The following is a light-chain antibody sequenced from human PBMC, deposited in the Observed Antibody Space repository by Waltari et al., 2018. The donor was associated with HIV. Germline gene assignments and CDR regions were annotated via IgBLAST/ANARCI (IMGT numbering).Light chain of an antibody. J-gene: IGKJ4*01. V-gene: IGKV1-NL1*01. Sequence: DIQMTQSPSSLSASIGDTVIITCRASQDISNSVSWFQQQPGKVPKLLVHGSFILQRGVPSRFSGSGSGTDYTLTISDLQAEDFATYFCPQYYAVPLTFGGGTRVDI. CDR2: GSF. CDR3: PQYYAVPLT. CDR1: QDISNS.